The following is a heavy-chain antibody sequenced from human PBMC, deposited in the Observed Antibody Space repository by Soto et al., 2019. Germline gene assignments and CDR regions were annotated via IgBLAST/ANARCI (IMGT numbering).Heavy chain of an antibody. CDR2: ISGSGGST. V-gene: IGHV3-23*01. CDR1: GFTFSSYA. CDR3: AKWTRGESGYDEIYYYYGMDV. Sequence: GGSLRLSCAASGFTFSSYAMSWVRQAPGKGLEWVSAISGSGGSTYYADSVKGRFTISRDNSKNTLNLQMNSLRAEDTAVYYCAKWTRGESGYDEIYYYYGMDVWGQGTTVTVSS. D-gene: IGHD5-12*01. J-gene: IGHJ6*02.